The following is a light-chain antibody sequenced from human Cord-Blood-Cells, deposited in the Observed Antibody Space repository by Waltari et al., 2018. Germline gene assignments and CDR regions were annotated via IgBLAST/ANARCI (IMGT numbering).Light chain of an antibody. V-gene: IGKV1-39*01. J-gene: IGKJ2*04. CDR1: QRISSH. CDR3: QQSYSTSCS. CDR2: AAS. Sequence: DIQMTQSPTSLSASVGDRVTITCRASQRISSHLNWYQQKPGKAPKLLIYAASSLQSGVPSRFSGSGSGTDFSLTISSLQPEDFATYDCQQSYSTSCSFGQGTKLEIK.